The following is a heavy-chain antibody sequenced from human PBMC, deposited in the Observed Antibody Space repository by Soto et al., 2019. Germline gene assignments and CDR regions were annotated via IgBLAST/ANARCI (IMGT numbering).Heavy chain of an antibody. CDR3: AKRVSTENLGYFFDY. J-gene: IGHJ4*02. V-gene: IGHV3-23*01. CDR1: GFTFVIYA. D-gene: IGHD5-12*01. Sequence: EVQLLESGGGLVQPGGSLRLSCAPSGFTFVIYAMSWVRQAPGKGLEWVSSISSGGGGTYYADSVKGRFIISRDNSKNTLYLQMNSLRAEDTAVYYCAKRVSTENLGYFFDYWGQGTLVTVSS. CDR2: ISSGGGGT.